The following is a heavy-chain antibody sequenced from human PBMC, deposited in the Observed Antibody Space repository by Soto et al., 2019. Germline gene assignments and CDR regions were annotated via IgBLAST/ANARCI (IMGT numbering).Heavy chain of an antibody. Sequence: GWSLRLSCAASGFTFSSSAMSWVRQAPGMGLEWVSGIIGSGTSTYYADSVKGRFTISRDNSKNTLFLQMNSLRAEDTAVYYCAKGKGLTVSSTNSWDQGTQVTVYS. CDR2: IIGSGTST. CDR1: GFTFSSSA. CDR3: AKGKGLTVSSTNS. V-gene: IGHV3-23*01. D-gene: IGHD2-2*01. J-gene: IGHJ4*02.